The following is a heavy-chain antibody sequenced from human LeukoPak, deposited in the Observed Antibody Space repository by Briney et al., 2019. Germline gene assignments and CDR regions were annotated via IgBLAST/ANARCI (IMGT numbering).Heavy chain of an antibody. CDR3: ARDMVRGPLDY. Sequence: SETLSLTCTVSGGPVSSGSCYWSWIRQPPGKGLEWNGYIYYSGSTNYNPSLKSRVTISVDTSKNQFSLKLSSVTAADTAVYYCARDMVRGPLDYWGQGTLVTVSS. CDR1: GGPVSSGSCY. J-gene: IGHJ4*02. D-gene: IGHD3-10*01. CDR2: IYYSGST. V-gene: IGHV4-61*01.